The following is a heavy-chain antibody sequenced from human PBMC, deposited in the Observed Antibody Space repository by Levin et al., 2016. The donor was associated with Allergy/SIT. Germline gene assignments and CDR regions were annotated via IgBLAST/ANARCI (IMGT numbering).Heavy chain of an antibody. CDR2: IYTSGST. Sequence: SETLSLTCTVSGGSISSYYWSWIRQPAGKGLEWIGRIYTSGSTNYNPSLKSRVTMSVDTSKNQFSLKLSSVTAADTAVYYCAGLAAAAGTSHFDYWGQGTLVTVSS. D-gene: IGHD6-13*01. CDR1: GGSISSYY. V-gene: IGHV4-4*07. J-gene: IGHJ4*02. CDR3: AGLAAAAGTSHFDY.